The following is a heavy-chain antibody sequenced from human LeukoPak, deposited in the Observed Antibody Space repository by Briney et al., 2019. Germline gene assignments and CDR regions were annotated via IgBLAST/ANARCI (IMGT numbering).Heavy chain of an antibody. CDR1: GGSISSSSYN. V-gene: IGHV4-39*01. CDR2: IYYSGST. D-gene: IGHD6-13*01. CDR3: ERYSSSWPYLGY. J-gene: IGHJ4*02. Sequence: SETLSLTCTVSGGSISSSSYNWGWIRQPPGKGLEWIGSIYYSGSTYYNPSLKSRVTISVDTSKNQFSLKLSSVTAADTAVYYCERYSSSWPYLGYWGQGTLVTVSS.